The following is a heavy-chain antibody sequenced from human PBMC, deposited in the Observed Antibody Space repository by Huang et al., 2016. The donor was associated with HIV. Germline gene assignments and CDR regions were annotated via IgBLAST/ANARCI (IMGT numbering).Heavy chain of an antibody. CDR2: LDYSGST. D-gene: IGHD3-3*01. CDR3: ARDHHDFWRGYRRMYFFDH. V-gene: IGHV4-59*11. CDR1: GGSISTHY. J-gene: IGHJ4*02. Sequence: QVQLQESGPGLVKPSETLSLTCTVSGGSISTHYWSWIRQPPGKGLAWNGSLDYSGSTNYSPSLKSRVTILLDTSKNQFSLRVNSVTAADTAMYYCARDHHDFWRGYRRMYFFDHWGQGTLVTVSS.